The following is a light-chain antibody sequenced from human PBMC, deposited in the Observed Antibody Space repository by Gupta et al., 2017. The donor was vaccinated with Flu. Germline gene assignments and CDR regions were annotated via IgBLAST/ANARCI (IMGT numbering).Light chain of an antibody. Sequence: EIVSQQSPGTPSLSPGERATLSCRASQTLINNYLAWYQQKPGQAPRLLISVASTRATGIPDRFSGSGSGTDFTLTISSLEAEDVAVYYCQQFVSAPLTFGEGTKVEIK. CDR2: VAS. J-gene: IGKJ4*02. V-gene: IGKV3-20*01. CDR1: QTLINNY. CDR3: QQFVSAPLT.